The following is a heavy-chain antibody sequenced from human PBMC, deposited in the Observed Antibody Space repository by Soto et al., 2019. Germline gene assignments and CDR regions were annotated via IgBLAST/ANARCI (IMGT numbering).Heavy chain of an antibody. CDR2: TRRRSDNDRT. D-gene: IGHD2-21*01. J-gene: IGHJ5*02. CDR1: GFTFTDHH. Sequence: PGGALRLSCAVSGFTFTDHHMNWVRQAPGKGLEWLGRTRRRSDNDRTEYAASVRGRFTISRDDSKNSVLLYVDKLTTDDTAVDYFVGETCYCFDAWGRGTLVTLSS. CDR3: VGETCYCFDA. V-gene: IGHV3-72*01.